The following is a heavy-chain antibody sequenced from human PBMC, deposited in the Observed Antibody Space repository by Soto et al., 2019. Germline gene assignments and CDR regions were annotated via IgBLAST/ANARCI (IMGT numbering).Heavy chain of an antibody. CDR3: AREGGGGVDIVATMALDY. CDR2: IIPIFGTA. D-gene: IGHD5-12*01. CDR1: GGTFSSYA. Sequence: QVQLVQSGAEVKKPGSSVKVSCKASGGTFSSYAISWVRQAPGQGLEWMGGIIPIFGTANYAQKFQGRVTITAEESTSTAYMEVSSLGSEDTAVYYGAREGGGGVDIVATMALDYWGQGTLVTVSS. J-gene: IGHJ4*02. V-gene: IGHV1-69*01.